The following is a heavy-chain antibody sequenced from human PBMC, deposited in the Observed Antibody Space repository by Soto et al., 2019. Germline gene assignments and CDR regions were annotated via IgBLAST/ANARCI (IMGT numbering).Heavy chain of an antibody. D-gene: IGHD5-12*01. CDR3: ARDLAPGQYLGYAY. CDR1: GLTFGNYW. V-gene: IGHV3-7*01. Sequence: EVQLLESGGGLVQPGGSLRLSCAVSGLTFGNYWLSWVRRAPGKELEWVANIRPDGNEIRYVDSVEGRFTISRDNGANSLYLQMNSLRVEDTAMYYCARDLAPGQYLGYAYGGQGHPVTVSS. J-gene: IGHJ4*02. CDR2: IRPDGNEI.